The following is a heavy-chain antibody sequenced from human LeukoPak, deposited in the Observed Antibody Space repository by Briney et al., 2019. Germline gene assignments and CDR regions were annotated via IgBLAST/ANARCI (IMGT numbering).Heavy chain of an antibody. CDR2: ISHDGTKR. V-gene: IGHV3-30*04. CDR1: GLIFSDYP. D-gene: IGHD5-18*01. J-gene: IGHJ5*02. CDR3: ARGDLIQLWSPSFDP. Sequence: GGSLRLSCAASGLIFSDYPIHWVRQAPGKGLEWVAVISHDGTKRYYADSVKGRFIISRDNPKNTVFLQMNSLRNEDTAVYYCARGDLIQLWSPSFDPWGQGTLVTVSS.